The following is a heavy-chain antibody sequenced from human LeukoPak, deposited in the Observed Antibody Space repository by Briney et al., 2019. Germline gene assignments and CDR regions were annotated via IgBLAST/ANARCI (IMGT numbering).Heavy chain of an antibody. J-gene: IGHJ4*02. V-gene: IGHV1-2*06. CDR2: INPNSGGT. CDR1: GYTFTGYY. Sequence: AAVKVSCKASGYTFTGYYMHWVRQAPGQGLEWVGRINPNSGGTNYAQKFQGRVTMTRDTFISTAYMELSRLRSDDTAVYYCARAYSSSLPTGLGWGQGTLVTVSS. D-gene: IGHD6-13*01. CDR3: ARAYSSSLPTGLG.